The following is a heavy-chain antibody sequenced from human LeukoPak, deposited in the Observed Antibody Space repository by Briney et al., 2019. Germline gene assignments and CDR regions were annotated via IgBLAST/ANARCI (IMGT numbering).Heavy chain of an antibody. J-gene: IGHJ3*02. CDR3: AKDESGSYWVGAFDI. D-gene: IGHD1-26*01. V-gene: IGHV3-23*01. CDR1: GFTFGSYA. Sequence: GGSLRLSCAASGFTFGSYAMSWVRQAPGKGLEWVSAISGSGGSTYYADSVKGRFTISRDNSKNTLYLQMNSLRAEDTAVYYCAKDESGSYWVGAFDIWGQGTMATVSS. CDR2: ISGSGGST.